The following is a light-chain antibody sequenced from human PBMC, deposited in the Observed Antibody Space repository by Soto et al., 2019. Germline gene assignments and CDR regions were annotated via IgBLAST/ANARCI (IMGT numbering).Light chain of an antibody. V-gene: IGKV3-20*01. CDR2: GAS. J-gene: IGKJ3*01. CDR1: QSVSSSY. CDR3: HYYVRSAL. Sequence: EIVLTQSPGTLSLSPGERATLSCRASQSVSSSYLAWYQQKPGQAHRLLIHGASSRATGIPARFSGSGSGTDFTLTISRLEPEVFAVYSCHYYVRSALFGAATKVDIK.